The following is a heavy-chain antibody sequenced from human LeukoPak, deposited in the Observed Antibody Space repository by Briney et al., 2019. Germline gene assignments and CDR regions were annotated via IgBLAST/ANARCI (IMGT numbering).Heavy chain of an antibody. CDR3: AKDGWVTTTTREDY. V-gene: IGHV3-23*01. CDR1: GSTFSIYA. CDR2: ISGSGGYT. J-gene: IGHJ4*02. D-gene: IGHD4-17*01. Sequence: GGSLRLSCAASGSTFSIYAMSWVRQAPGKGLEWVSAISGSGGYTYSADSVKGRFTISRDNSKNALYLQMNSLRAEDTALYYCAKDGWVTTTTREDYWGQGTLVTVSS.